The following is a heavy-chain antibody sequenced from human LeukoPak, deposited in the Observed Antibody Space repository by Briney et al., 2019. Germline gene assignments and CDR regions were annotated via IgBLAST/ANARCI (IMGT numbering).Heavy chain of an antibody. CDR2: ISGSGGST. V-gene: IGHV3-23*01. CDR1: GFTFSSYA. J-gene: IGHJ4*02. CDR3: AEYWGYYDILTGLLGY. D-gene: IGHD3-9*01. Sequence: GGSLRLSCAASGFTFSSYAMSWVRRAPGKGLEWVSAISGSGGSTYYADSVKGRFTISRDNSKNTLYLQMNSLRAEDTAVYYCAEYWGYYDILTGLLGYWGQGTLVTVSS.